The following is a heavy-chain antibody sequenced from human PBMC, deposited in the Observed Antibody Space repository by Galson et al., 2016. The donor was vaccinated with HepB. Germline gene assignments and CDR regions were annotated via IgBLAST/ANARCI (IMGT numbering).Heavy chain of an antibody. J-gene: IGHJ4*02. CDR2: INGDGSST. D-gene: IGHD4/OR15-4a*01. CDR1: GFTSSSYW. V-gene: IGHV3-74*01. Sequence: SLRLSCAASGFTSSSYWMNWFRQAPGKEMAWVSRINGDGSSTTYADSVKGRFTISRDNAKNTLYLQMSSLRAEDTAVYYCARGHSANSFILDYWGQGTLVTVSS. CDR3: ARGHSANSFILDY.